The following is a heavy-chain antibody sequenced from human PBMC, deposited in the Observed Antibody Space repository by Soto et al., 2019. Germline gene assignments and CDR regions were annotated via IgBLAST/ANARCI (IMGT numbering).Heavy chain of an antibody. CDR3: ARVGNYYDSSGYYLPDY. Sequence: QVQLVQSGAEVKKPGSSVKVSCKASGGTFSSYTINWVRQAPGQGLEWMGRVIPFVGIANYAQKFQGRVTITADKSTSTAYMELSRLRSEDTAVYYCARVGNYYDSSGYYLPDYWGQGTLVTVSS. CDR1: GGTFSSYT. CDR2: VIPFVGIA. J-gene: IGHJ4*02. V-gene: IGHV1-69*02. D-gene: IGHD3-22*01.